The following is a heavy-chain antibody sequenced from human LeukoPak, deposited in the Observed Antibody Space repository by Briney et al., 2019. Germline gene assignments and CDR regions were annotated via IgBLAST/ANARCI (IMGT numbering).Heavy chain of an antibody. CDR2: IYYSGTT. CDR1: GGSISSDNYY. V-gene: IGHV4-39*07. CDR3: ARRKTFRYYMDM. Sequence: SETLSLTCTVSGGSISSDNYYWGWIRQPPGKGLEWIGSIYYSGTTYYNPSLKSRVTISVDTSKNQFSLRLRSVTAADTAVYYCARRKTFRYYMDMWGRGTTVTVSS. D-gene: IGHD2-15*01. J-gene: IGHJ6*03.